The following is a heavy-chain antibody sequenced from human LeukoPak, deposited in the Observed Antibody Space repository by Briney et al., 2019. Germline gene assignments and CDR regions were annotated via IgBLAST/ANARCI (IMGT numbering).Heavy chain of an antibody. CDR3: ARDAGSSDAFDI. CDR1: GGSFSGYY. V-gene: IGHV4-34*01. CDR2: INHSGST. D-gene: IGHD6-6*01. J-gene: IGHJ3*02. Sequence: PLETLSLTCAVYGGSFSGYYWSWIRQPPGKGLEWIGEINHSGSTNYNPSLKSRVTISVDTSKNQFSLKLSSVTAADTAVYYCARDAGSSDAFDIWGQGTMVTVSS.